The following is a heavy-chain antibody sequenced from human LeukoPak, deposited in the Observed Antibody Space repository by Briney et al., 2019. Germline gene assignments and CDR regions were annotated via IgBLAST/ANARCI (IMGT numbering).Heavy chain of an antibody. CDR2: ISGSGGST. Sequence: GGSLRLSCAASGFTFSSYAMSWVRQAPGKGLEWVSAISGSGGSTYYADSVKGRFTISRDNSKNTLYLQMNSLRAEDTAVYYCAKVSVLRFLEWLSNQRYYFDYWGQGTLVTVSS. D-gene: IGHD3-3*01. V-gene: IGHV3-23*01. CDR1: GFTFSSYA. CDR3: AKVSVLRFLEWLSNQRYYFDY. J-gene: IGHJ4*02.